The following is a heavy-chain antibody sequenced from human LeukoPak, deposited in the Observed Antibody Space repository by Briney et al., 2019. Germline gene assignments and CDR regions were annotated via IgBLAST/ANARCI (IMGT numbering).Heavy chain of an antibody. CDR2: IKQDGSQK. J-gene: IGHJ4*02. CDR3: AKGSYYDSSGSFYFDY. D-gene: IGHD3-22*01. V-gene: IGHV3-7*03. Sequence: PGGSLRLSCAASGFTFSSYWMSWVRQAPGKGLDWVANIKQDGSQKYYVDSVKGRFTISRDNAKNSLYLQMNSLRVEDTAVYYCAKGSYYDSSGSFYFDYWGQGTLVTVSS. CDR1: GFTFSSYW.